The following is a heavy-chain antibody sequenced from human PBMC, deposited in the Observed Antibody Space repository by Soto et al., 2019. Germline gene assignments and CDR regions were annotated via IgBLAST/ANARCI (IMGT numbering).Heavy chain of an antibody. CDR3: ARDLAPRDANQLLYAFDI. D-gene: IGHD2-2*01. J-gene: IGHJ3*02. Sequence: ASVKVSCKASGYTFTSYGISWVRQAPGQGLEWMGWISAYNGNTNYAQKLQGRVTMTTDTSTSTAYMELRSLRSDDTAVYYCARDLAPRDANQLLYAFDIWGQGTMVTVSS. V-gene: IGHV1-18*01. CDR1: GYTFTSYG. CDR2: ISAYNGNT.